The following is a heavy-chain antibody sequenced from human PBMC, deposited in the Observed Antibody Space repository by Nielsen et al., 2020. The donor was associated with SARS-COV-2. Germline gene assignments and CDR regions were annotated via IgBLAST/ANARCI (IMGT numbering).Heavy chain of an antibody. CDR2: ISYEGSKK. Sequence: GESLKISCAASGFTFNNFGFYWVRQAPGKGLEWVARISYEGSKKYNAESLTGRFTVSRATSKNTVYLQMNRLSVEDTAVYHCAKRRAVFMLTFGGEGAMDVWGQGTTVSVSS. J-gene: IGHJ6*02. CDR3: AKRRAVFMLTFGGEGAMDV. CDR1: GFTFNNFG. V-gene: IGHV3-30*18. D-gene: IGHD3-16*01.